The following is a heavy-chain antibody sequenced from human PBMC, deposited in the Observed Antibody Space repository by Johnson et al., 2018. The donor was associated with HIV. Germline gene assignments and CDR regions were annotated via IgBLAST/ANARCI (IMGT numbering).Heavy chain of an antibody. J-gene: IGHJ3*02. CDR1: GFSFTDAW. CDR2: IKSKSDGGTT. Sequence: VQLVESGGGLVQPGGSLRLSCAASGFSFTDAWMNWVRQAPGKGLEWVGRIKSKSDGGTTDYAAPVRGRFTISRDNSKNTMYLQMNSLRAEDTAVYYCATEGYGSGTYGAFDIWGQGTMVTVSS. CDR3: ATEGYGSGTYGAFDI. V-gene: IGHV3-15*01. D-gene: IGHD3-10*01.